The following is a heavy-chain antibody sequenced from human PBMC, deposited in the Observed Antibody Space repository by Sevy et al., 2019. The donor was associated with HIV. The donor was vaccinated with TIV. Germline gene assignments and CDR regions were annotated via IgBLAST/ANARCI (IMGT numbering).Heavy chain of an antibody. CDR3: ARASKEGVVVVAAIYYYYYMDV. CDR1: GYTFTGYY. D-gene: IGHD2-15*01. Sequence: ASVKVSCKASGYTFTGYYMHWVRQAHGQGLEWMGWINPNSGGTNYAQKFQGRVTMTRDTSISTAYMELSRLRSDDTAVYYCARASKEGVVVVAAIYYYYYMDVWGKGTTVTVSS. V-gene: IGHV1-2*02. J-gene: IGHJ6*03. CDR2: INPNSGGT.